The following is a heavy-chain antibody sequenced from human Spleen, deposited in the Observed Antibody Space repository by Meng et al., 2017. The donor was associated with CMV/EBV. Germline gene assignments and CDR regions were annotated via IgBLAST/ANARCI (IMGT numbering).Heavy chain of an antibody. CDR1: GLSVSTNY. CDR3: TRRRLPQGELDC. D-gene: IGHD2-21*02. Sequence: QLGGVGGGLYPPGGSLRLSFAASGLSVSTNYLSWVRQAPGKGLDWVSAIYVGGDTYYADSVKGRFTLSRDNSKNTLFLQMNSLRVEDTAVYYCTRRRLPQGELDCWGQGTLVTVSS. J-gene: IGHJ4*02. V-gene: IGHV3-53*01. CDR2: IYVGGDT.